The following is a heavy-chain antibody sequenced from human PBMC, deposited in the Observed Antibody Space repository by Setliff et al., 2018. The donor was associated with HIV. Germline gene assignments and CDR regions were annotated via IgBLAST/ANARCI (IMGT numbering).Heavy chain of an antibody. CDR1: GYTFSSYG. CDR3: ARVYNIEYSSSSAYYYYYMDV. Sequence: ASVKVSCKASGYTFSSYGISWVRQAPGQGLEWMGWLSPYNGNTNYAQKFQGWITMTRDTSISTAYMELSSLRSEDTAVYYCARVYNIEYSSSSAYYYYYMDVWGKGTTVTVSS. J-gene: IGHJ6*03. V-gene: IGHV1-18*01. D-gene: IGHD6-6*01. CDR2: LSPYNGNT.